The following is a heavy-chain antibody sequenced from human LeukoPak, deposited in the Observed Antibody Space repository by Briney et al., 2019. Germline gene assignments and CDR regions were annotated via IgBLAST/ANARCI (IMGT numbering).Heavy chain of an antibody. CDR1: GFTFSSYS. Sequence: GGSLRLSCAASGFTFSSYSMNWVRQAPGKGLEWVSSISSSSSYIYYADSVKGRFTISRDNAKNSLYLQMNSLRAEDTAVYYCARVRFNYYYMDVWGKGTTVAVSS. D-gene: IGHD3-3*01. V-gene: IGHV3-21*01. CDR3: ARVRFNYYYMDV. CDR2: ISSSSSYI. J-gene: IGHJ6*03.